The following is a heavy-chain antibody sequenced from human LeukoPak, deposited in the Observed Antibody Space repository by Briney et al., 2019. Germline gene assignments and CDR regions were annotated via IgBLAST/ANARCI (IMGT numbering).Heavy chain of an antibody. J-gene: IGHJ3*02. CDR1: GYRFTNYA. CDR2: IYPGDSEI. CDR3: ARWYRSGHYGNAFDN. D-gene: IGHD4-17*01. Sequence: GESLKISCQVSGYRFTNYAIGWVRQMPGKGLEWMALIYPGDSEIRYSPSFQGQVTIAADTSTKTAYLQANSLKAADTAMYYCARWYRSGHYGNAFDNWGQGTMVTVSS. V-gene: IGHV5-51*01.